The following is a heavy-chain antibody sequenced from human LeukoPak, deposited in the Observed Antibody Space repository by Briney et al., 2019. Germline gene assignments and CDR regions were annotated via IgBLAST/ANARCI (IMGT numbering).Heavy chain of an antibody. CDR2: IIPIFGTA. CDR3: ARDGNYYDSSGYYHYGMDV. D-gene: IGHD3-22*01. CDR1: GGTFSSYA. V-gene: IGHV1-69*13. J-gene: IGHJ6*02. Sequence: SVKVSCKASGGTFSSYAISWVRQAPGQGLEWMGGIIPIFGTANYAQKFQGRVTITADESTSTAYMELSSLRSEDTAVYYCARDGNYYDSSGYYHYGMDVWGQGTTVTVSS.